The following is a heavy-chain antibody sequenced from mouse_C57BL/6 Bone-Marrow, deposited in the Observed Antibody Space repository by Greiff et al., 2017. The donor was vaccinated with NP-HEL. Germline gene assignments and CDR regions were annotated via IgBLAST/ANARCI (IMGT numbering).Heavy chain of an antibody. CDR3: AIGRMVTTSGWYFDV. D-gene: IGHD2-2*01. Sequence: QVQLQQPGAELVKPGASVKVSCKASGYTFTSYWMHWVKQRPGQGLEWIGRIHPSDSDTNYNQKFKGEATLTVDKSSSTAYMQLSSLTSEDSAVYYCAIGRMVTTSGWYFDVWGTGTTVTVSS. V-gene: IGHV1-74*01. CDR1: GYTFTSYW. J-gene: IGHJ1*03. CDR2: IHPSDSDT.